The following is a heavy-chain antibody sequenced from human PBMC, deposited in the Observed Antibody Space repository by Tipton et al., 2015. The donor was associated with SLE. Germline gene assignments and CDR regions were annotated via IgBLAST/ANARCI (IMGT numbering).Heavy chain of an antibody. CDR3: ARDLGALDY. J-gene: IGHJ4*02. CDR2: IYHSGST. V-gene: IGHV4-30-2*01. CDR1: GGSIRNGGYS. Sequence: TLSLTCAVSGGSIRNGGYSWNWIRQPPGKGLEWIGYIYHSGSTYYNPSLKSRVTISVDRSKNQFSLKLSSVTAADTAVYYCARDLGALDYWGQGTLVTVSS.